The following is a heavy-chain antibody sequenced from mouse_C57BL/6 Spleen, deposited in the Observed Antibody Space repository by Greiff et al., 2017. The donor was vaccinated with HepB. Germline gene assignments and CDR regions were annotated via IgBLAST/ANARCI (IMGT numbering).Heavy chain of an antibody. CDR2: ISNGGGST. D-gene: IGHD1-1*01. J-gene: IGHJ1*03. CDR3: ARLPDYYGSSYGYFDV. CDR1: GFTFSDYY. V-gene: IGHV5-12*01. Sequence: EVQLVESGGGLVQPGGSLKLSCAASGFTFSDYYMYWVRQTPEKRLEWVAYISNGGGSTYYPDTVKGRFTISRDNAKNTLYLQMSRLKSEDTAMYYCARLPDYYGSSYGYFDVWGTGTTVTVSS.